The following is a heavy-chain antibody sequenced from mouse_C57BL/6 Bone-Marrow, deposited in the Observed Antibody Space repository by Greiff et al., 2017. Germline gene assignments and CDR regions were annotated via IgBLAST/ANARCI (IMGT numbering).Heavy chain of an antibody. CDR3: ARVDYYGSSSVAY. Sequence: VQRVESGAELARPGASVKLSCKASGYTFTSYGISWVKQRTGQGLEWIGEIYPRIGNTYYNEKFKGKATLTADKSSSTADMELRSLTSEDSAVYFCARVDYYGSSSVAYWGQGTLVTVTA. CDR1: GYTFTSYG. CDR2: IYPRIGNT. D-gene: IGHD1-1*01. J-gene: IGHJ3*01. V-gene: IGHV1-81*01.